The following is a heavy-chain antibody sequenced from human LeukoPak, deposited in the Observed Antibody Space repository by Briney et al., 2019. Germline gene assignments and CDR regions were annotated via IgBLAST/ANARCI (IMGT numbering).Heavy chain of an antibody. D-gene: IGHD1-26*01. Sequence: GGSLRLSCAASGFTLSSYDMHWVRQAPGKGLEWVAVISYDGSNKYYADSVKGRFTISRDNSKNTLYLQMNSLRAEDTAVYYCARVGPATVPYYWGQGTLVTVSS. CDR2: ISYDGSNK. CDR3: ARVGPATVPYY. CDR1: GFTLSSYD. V-gene: IGHV3-30*03. J-gene: IGHJ4*02.